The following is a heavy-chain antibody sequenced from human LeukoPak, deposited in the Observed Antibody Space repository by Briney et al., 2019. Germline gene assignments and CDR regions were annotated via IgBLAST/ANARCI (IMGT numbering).Heavy chain of an antibody. Sequence: SETLSLTCTVSGGSISSGSYYWSWIRQPAGKGLEWIGRIYTSGSTDYNSSLKSRVTISEDTSKKQFSLKVSSVTAADTAVYYCARGFRGASFDYWGQGTLVTVSS. CDR2: IYTSGST. D-gene: IGHD1-26*01. CDR1: GGSISSGSYY. V-gene: IGHV4-61*02. CDR3: ARGFRGASFDY. J-gene: IGHJ4*02.